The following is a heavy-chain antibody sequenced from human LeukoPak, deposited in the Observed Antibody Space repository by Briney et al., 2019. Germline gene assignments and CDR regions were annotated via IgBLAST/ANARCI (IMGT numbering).Heavy chain of an antibody. V-gene: IGHV5-51*01. CDR1: GYSFTSYW. Sequence: GESLKISCKGTGYSFTSYWIGWVRQMPGKGLEWMGIIYPGDSDTRYSPSFQGQVTISADKSISTAYLQWSSLKASDTAMYYCARQVSGYSSGTAPLYYYYYYMDVWGKGTTVTVSS. D-gene: IGHD6-19*01. CDR3: ARQVSGYSSGTAPLYYYYYYMDV. CDR2: IYPGDSDT. J-gene: IGHJ6*03.